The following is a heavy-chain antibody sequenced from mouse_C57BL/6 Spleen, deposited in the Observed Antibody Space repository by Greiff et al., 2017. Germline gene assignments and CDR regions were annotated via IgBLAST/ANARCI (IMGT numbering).Heavy chain of an antibody. CDR2: IYPGDGDT. CDR1: GYAFSSSW. J-gene: IGHJ1*03. D-gene: IGHD2-1*01. Sequence: QVQLKQSGPELVKPGASVKISCKASGYAFSSSWMNWVKQRPGKGLEWIGRIYPGDGDTNYNGKFKGKATLTADKSSSTAYMQLSSLTSEDSAVYFCASWDGNYVDWYCDVWGTGTTVTVSS. V-gene: IGHV1-82*01. CDR3: ASWDGNYVDWYCDV.